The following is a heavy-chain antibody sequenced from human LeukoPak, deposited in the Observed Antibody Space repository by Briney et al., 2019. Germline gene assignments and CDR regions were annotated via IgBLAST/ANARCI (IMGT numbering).Heavy chain of an antibody. V-gene: IGHV4-31*03. D-gene: IGHD3-3*01. Sequence: SETLSLTCTVSGGSISSGGYYWSWIRQHPGKGLEWIGYIYYSGSTYYNPSLKSRVTISVDMSKNQFSLKLSSVTAADTAVYYCARVQRFLEWSDAFDIWGQGTMVTVSS. CDR1: GGSISSGGYY. CDR2: IYYSGST. CDR3: ARVQRFLEWSDAFDI. J-gene: IGHJ3*02.